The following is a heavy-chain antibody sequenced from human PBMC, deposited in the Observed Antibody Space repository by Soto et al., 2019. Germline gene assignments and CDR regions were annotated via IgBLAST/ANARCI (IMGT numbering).Heavy chain of an antibody. D-gene: IGHD1-26*01. J-gene: IGHJ4*02. V-gene: IGHV1-69*01. CDR3: AVVEATRDFDY. CDR2: IIPLFGAP. Sequence: QVQLVQSGAEVKKPGSSVKVSCKVSGGTLGSYHITWVRQGPGQGLEWMGGIIPLFGAPHYAQMFQGRVTITADASTSTVHVEVSSLRSEDTAVYYCAVVEATRDFDYWGQGPLVTVSS. CDR1: GGTLGSYH.